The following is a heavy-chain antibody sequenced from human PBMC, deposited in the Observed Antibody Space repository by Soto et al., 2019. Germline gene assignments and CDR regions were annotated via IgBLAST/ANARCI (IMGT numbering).Heavy chain of an antibody. Sequence: PXETLSLTFTFSGGSFSSGSYYWSWIRQPPGKGLEWIGYIYYSGSTNYNPSLKSRVTISVDTSKNQFSLKLSSVTAADTAVYYCASNGGGYDYDYWGQGTLVTVS. V-gene: IGHV4-61*01. CDR1: GGSFSSGSYY. CDR3: ASNGGGYDYDY. CDR2: IYYSGST. J-gene: IGHJ4*02. D-gene: IGHD5-12*01.